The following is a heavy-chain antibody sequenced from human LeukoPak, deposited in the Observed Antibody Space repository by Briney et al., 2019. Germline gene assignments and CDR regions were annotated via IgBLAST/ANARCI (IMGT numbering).Heavy chain of an antibody. Sequence: PGGSLRLSCAASGFTFSSYGMHWVRQAPGKGLEWVAVISYDGSNKYYADSVKGRFTISRDNSKNTLYLQMNSLRAEDTAVYYCASEGMTTVTTKHFDYWGQGTLVTVSS. V-gene: IGHV3-30*03. CDR1: GFTFSSYG. CDR2: ISYDGSNK. D-gene: IGHD4-17*01. CDR3: ASEGMTTVTTKHFDY. J-gene: IGHJ4*02.